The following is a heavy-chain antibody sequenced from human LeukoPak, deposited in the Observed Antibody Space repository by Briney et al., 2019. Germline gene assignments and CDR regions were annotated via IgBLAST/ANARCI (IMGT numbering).Heavy chain of an antibody. CDR1: GFTVSSNY. Sequence: GGSLSLSCAASGFTVSSNYVSWVRQAPGKGLELVSVIYSGSSTYYADSVKGRFTISRDNSKNTLYLQMNSLRAEDTAVYYCAKDYGSDLYYFDYWGQGTLVTVSS. D-gene: IGHD3-10*01. J-gene: IGHJ4*02. CDR2: IYSGSST. V-gene: IGHV3-53*05. CDR3: AKDYGSDLYYFDY.